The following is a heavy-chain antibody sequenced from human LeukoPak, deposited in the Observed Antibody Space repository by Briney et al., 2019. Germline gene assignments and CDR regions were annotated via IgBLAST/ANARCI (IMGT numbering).Heavy chain of an antibody. D-gene: IGHD4-17*01. CDR2: INPSGGST. J-gene: IGHJ6*03. Sequence: GASVKVSCKASGYTFTSYYMHWVRQAPGQGLEWMGIINPSGGSTSYAQKFQGRVTMTRDMSTSTVYMELSSLRSEDTAVYYCARDYVSTVTTLNPYYYYYYMDVWGKGTTVTVSS. CDR3: ARDYVSTVTTLNPYYYYYYMDV. V-gene: IGHV1-46*01. CDR1: GYTFTSYY.